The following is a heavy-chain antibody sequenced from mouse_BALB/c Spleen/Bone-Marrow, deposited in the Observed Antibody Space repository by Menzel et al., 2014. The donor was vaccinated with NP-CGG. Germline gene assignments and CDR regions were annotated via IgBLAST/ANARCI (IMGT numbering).Heavy chain of an antibody. CDR2: ISSGTSTI. J-gene: IGHJ4*01. Sequence: EVMLVESGGGLVQPGGSRKLACAASGFTFSSFGMHWVRQAPERGLEWVAYISSGTSTIYYADTVKGRFTISRDNPKNTLXLXXTXLRSEDTAIYYCARDDGYYIRNAMDYWGQGTSVTVSS. D-gene: IGHD2-3*01. CDR1: GFTFSSFG. V-gene: IGHV5-17*02. CDR3: ARDDGYYIRNAMDY.